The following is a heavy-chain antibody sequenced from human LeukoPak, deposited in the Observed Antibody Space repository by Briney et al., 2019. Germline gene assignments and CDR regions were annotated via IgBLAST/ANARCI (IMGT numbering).Heavy chain of an antibody. CDR2: IYYSGST. D-gene: IGHD6-13*01. CDR3: AREGAAAGIDY. J-gene: IGHJ4*02. V-gene: IGHV4-59*01. CDR1: GGSISSYY. Sequence: PSETLSLTCNVSGGSISSYYWSWIRQPPGKGLEWIGYIYYSGSTNYNPSLKSRVTISVDTSKNQFSLKLSSVTAADTAVYYCAREGAAAGIDYWGQGTLVTVSS.